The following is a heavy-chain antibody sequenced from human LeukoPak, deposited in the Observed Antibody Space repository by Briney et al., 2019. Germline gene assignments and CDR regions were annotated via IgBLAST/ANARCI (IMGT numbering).Heavy chain of an antibody. V-gene: IGHV3-21*04. D-gene: IGHD2-15*01. CDR3: AKVAVVAPRGAFDI. Sequence: PGGSLRLSCAASGFTFNTYSMNWVRQAPGKGLEWVSSIRSSSSYIYYADSVKGRFTISRDNAKNTLYLQMNSLRAEDTAVYYCAKVAVVAPRGAFDIWGQGTMVTVSS. CDR2: IRSSSSYI. CDR1: GFTFNTYS. J-gene: IGHJ3*02.